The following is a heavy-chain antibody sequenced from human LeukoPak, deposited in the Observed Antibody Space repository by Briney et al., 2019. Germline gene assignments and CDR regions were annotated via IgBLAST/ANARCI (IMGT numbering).Heavy chain of an antibody. D-gene: IGHD3-3*01. J-gene: IGHJ4*02. Sequence: GGSLRLSCAAPGFTFSSYAMSWVRQAPGKGLEWVSAISGSGGSTYYADSVKGRFTISRDNSKNTLYLQMNSLRAEDTAVYYCAKGERSYDFWSGYMDYWGQGTLVTVSS. V-gene: IGHV3-23*01. CDR3: AKGERSYDFWSGYMDY. CDR2: ISGSGGST. CDR1: GFTFSSYA.